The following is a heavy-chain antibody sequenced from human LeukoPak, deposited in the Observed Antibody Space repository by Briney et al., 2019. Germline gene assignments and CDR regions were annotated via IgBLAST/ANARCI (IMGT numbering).Heavy chain of an antibody. CDR1: GGSISSGGYY. J-gene: IGHJ5*02. CDR3: ARAGTYYDFWSGYEPVGWFDP. Sequence: SETLSLTCTVSGGSISSGGYYWSWIRQHPGKGLEWIGYIYYSGSTYYNPSLKSRVTISVDTSKNQFSLKLSSVTAADTAVYYCARAGTYYDFWSGYEPVGWFDPWGQGTLVTVSP. D-gene: IGHD3-3*01. CDR2: IYYSGST. V-gene: IGHV4-31*03.